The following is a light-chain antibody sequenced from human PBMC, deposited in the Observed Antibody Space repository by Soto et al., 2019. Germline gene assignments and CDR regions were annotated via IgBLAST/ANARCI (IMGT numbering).Light chain of an antibody. J-gene: IGKJ4*01. CDR1: QSVSND. V-gene: IGKV3-15*01. CDR3: QQYHHWLT. CDR2: GAS. Sequence: EIGMTQSPATLSVSPGERATLSCRASQSVSNDLAWYQQKPGQAPRLLIYGASTRATGIPARFSGGGSGTEFTLTISSLQSEDFALYHCQQYHHWLTFVGGTKVEMK.